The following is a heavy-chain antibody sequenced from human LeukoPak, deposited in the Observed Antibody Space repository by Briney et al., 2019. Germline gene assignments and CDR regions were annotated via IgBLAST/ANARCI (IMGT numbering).Heavy chain of an antibody. J-gene: IGHJ5*02. V-gene: IGHV1-69*06. CDR1: GVTFSSYA. CDR2: IIPIFGTA. CDR3: ARGGSEYQLLNWFDP. D-gene: IGHD2-2*01. Sequence: EASVKLSCKASGVTFSSYAISWVRQAPGQGLEWMGGIIPIFGTANYAQKFQGRVTITADKSTSTAYMELSSLRSEDTAVYYCARGGSEYQLLNWFDPWGQGTLVTVSS.